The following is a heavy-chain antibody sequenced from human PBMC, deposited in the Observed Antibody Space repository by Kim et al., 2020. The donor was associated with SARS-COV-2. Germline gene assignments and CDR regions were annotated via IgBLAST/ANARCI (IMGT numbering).Heavy chain of an antibody. CDR2: ISSNGGST. Sequence: GGSLRLSCAASGFTFSSYAMHWVRQAPGKGLEYVSAISSNGGSTYYANSVKGRFTTSRDNSKNTLYLQMGSLRAEDMAVYYCARVGAEGYCSSTSCYIDYWGQGTLVTVSS. D-gene: IGHD2-2*02. CDR1: GFTFSSYA. CDR3: ARVGAEGYCSSTSCYIDY. V-gene: IGHV3-64*01. J-gene: IGHJ4*02.